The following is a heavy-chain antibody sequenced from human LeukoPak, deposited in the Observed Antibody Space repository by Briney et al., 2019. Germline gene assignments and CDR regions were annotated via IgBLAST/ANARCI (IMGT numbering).Heavy chain of an antibody. CDR3: ARGPPKRLPYYYGSGGYPY. CDR1: GGSFSGYY. V-gene: IGHV4-34*01. CDR2: INHSGST. D-gene: IGHD3-10*01. J-gene: IGHJ4*02. Sequence: PSETLSLTCAVYGGSFSGYYWSWIRQPPGKGLEWIGEINHSGSTNYNPSLKSRVTISVDTSKNQFSLKLSSVTAADTAVYYCARGPPKRLPYYYGSGGYPYWGQGTLVTVSS.